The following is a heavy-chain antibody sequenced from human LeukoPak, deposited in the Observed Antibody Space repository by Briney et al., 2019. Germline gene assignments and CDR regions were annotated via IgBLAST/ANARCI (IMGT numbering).Heavy chain of an antibody. CDR2: ISSSSSYI. Sequence: PGGSLRLSCAASGFTFSSYSMNWVRQAPGKGLEWVSSISSSSSYIYYADSVKGRFTTSRDNAKNSLYLQMNSLRAEDTAVYYCARDREVVVAATSNAFWFDPWGQGTLVTVSS. V-gene: IGHV3-21*01. D-gene: IGHD2-15*01. CDR3: ARDREVVVAATSNAFWFDP. CDR1: GFTFSSYS. J-gene: IGHJ5*02.